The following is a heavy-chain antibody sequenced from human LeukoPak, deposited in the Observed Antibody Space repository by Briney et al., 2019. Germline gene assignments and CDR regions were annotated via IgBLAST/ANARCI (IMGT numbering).Heavy chain of an antibody. CDR1: GGTFSSYA. CDR3: AHSSSWYSNGYYFDY. V-gene: IGHV1-69*05. Sequence: SVKVSCKASGGTFSSYAISWVRQAPGQGLEWMGGIIPIFGTANYAQKFQGRVTITTDESTSTAYMELSSLRSEDTAVYYCAHSSSWYSNGYYFDYWGQGTLVTVSS. CDR2: IIPIFGTA. J-gene: IGHJ4*02. D-gene: IGHD6-13*01.